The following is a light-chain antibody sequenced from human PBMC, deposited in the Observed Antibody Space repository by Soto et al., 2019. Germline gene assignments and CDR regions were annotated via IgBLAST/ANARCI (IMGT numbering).Light chain of an antibody. Sequence: DIQMTQSPSTLSASVGDRVTITCRASQSISRSLAWYQQKPGRAPKPLIYEVSSLNVGVPSRFSGSGSGTEFTLTISSLQPYDFATYYCLQYNTYPWAFGQGTKVEIK. V-gene: IGKV1-5*03. CDR3: LQYNTYPWA. CDR2: EVS. CDR1: QSISRS. J-gene: IGKJ1*01.